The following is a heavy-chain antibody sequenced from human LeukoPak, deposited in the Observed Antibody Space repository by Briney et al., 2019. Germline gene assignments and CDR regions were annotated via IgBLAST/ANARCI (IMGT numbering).Heavy chain of an antibody. D-gene: IGHD5-12*01. CDR3: ARDRYSGSLDAFDI. CDR2: IYYSGST. Sequence: SETLSLTCTVSGGSISSYYWSWIRQPPGKGLEWIGYIYYSGSTNYNPSLKSRVTISVDTSKNQFSLKLSSVTAADTAVYYCARDRYSGSLDAFDIWGQGTLVTVSS. V-gene: IGHV4-59*01. CDR1: GGSISSYY. J-gene: IGHJ4*02.